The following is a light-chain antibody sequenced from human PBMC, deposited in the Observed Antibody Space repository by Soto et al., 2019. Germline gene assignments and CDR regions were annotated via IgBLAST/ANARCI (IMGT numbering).Light chain of an antibody. Sequence: EIVLTQSPGTLSLSPGERATLSCRASQSVSSSYLAWYQQKPGQAPRLLIYEASSRATGTPDRFSGSGSVTDFTLTISRLEPEDFAVYYCLQYGSSPLTFGGGTKVEIK. CDR1: QSVSSSY. J-gene: IGKJ4*01. CDR2: EAS. V-gene: IGKV3-20*01. CDR3: LQYGSSPLT.